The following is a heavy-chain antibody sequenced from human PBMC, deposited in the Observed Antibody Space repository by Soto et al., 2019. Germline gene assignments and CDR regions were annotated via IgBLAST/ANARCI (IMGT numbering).Heavy chain of an antibody. D-gene: IGHD3-10*01. CDR1: GFTFSSYA. CDR3: AKHLWFGEFDY. CDR2: ISGSGGST. J-gene: IGHJ4*02. Sequence: EVQLLESGGGLVQPGGSLRLSCAASGFTFSSYAMSWVRQAPGKGLEWVSAISGSGGSTYYADSVTGRFTISRDKSKNTLYLQMNRLRAEDTAVYYCAKHLWFGEFDYLGQGTLGTVSS. V-gene: IGHV3-23*01.